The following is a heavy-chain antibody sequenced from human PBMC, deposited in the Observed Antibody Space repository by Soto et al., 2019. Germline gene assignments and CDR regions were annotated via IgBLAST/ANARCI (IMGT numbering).Heavy chain of an antibody. CDR3: ARDPYHVLMVNAPHHYGMDV. CDR1: GYTFTTYD. J-gene: IGHJ6*02. Sequence: QVQLVQSGAEVKKPGASVKVSCKASGYTFTTYDISWVRQAPGQGLEWMGRISTYNGNTNYPQSLQGRLTMTTDTATATAYMERRSRRSDDTAVYYCARDPYHVLMVNAPHHYGMDVWGQGTTVTVSS. CDR2: ISTYNGNT. D-gene: IGHD2-8*01. V-gene: IGHV1-18*01.